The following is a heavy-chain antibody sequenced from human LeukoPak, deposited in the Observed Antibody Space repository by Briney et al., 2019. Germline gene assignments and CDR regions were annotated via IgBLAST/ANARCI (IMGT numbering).Heavy chain of an antibody. Sequence: GGSLRLSCAASGFTFSAYTMNWVRHAPGKGLEWVSSIKASDNYIYYAASVAGRFTISTDAAQNSLYLQTDSLRAEDTATYYCARSRSMSKNDKNLRYWGQGTLVTVSS. CDR2: IKASDNYI. D-gene: IGHD1-26*01. CDR1: GFTFSAYT. J-gene: IGHJ4*02. CDR3: ARSRSMSKNDKNLRY. V-gene: IGHV3-21*01.